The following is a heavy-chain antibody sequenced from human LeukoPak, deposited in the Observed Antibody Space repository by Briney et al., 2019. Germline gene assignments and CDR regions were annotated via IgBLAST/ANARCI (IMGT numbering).Heavy chain of an antibody. V-gene: IGHV4-59*01. CDR2: IYYSGST. CDR1: GGSISSYY. CDR3: ARARKSSGWYTPQGY. Sequence: SETLSLTCTVSGGSISSYYWSWIRQPPGKGLEWIGTIYYSGSTYYNPSLKSRVTISVDTSKNQFSLKLSSVTAADTAVYYCARARKSSGWYTPQGYWGQGTLVTVSS. J-gene: IGHJ4*02. D-gene: IGHD6-19*01.